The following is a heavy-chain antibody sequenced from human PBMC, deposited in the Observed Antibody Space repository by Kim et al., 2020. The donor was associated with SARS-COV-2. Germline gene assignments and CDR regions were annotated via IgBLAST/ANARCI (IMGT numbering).Heavy chain of an antibody. CDR1: GFTFSTYP. Sequence: GGSLRLSCAASGFTFSTYPITWVRQAPEKGLEWVSSIISSGGTTYYADSVEGRFTVSRENSKNTVYLQMNSLRGDDTAIYYCAKGRSGFEPDYGGQGTLVTVSS. D-gene: IGHD5-12*01. CDR3: AKGRSGFEPDY. CDR2: IISSGGTT. J-gene: IGHJ4*02. V-gene: IGHV3-23*01.